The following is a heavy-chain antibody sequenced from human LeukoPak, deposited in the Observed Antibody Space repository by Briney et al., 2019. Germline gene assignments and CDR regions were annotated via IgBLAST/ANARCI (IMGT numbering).Heavy chain of an antibody. CDR3: ATAHSLYSSGWYYFDY. Sequence: ASVKVSCKVSGYTLTEISMHWVRQAPGKGLEWMGRFDPEDGEPIHAQEFQGRVTMTEDTSTDTAFMELSSLRSEDTAVYYCATAHSLYSSGWYYFDYWGQGTLVTVSS. J-gene: IGHJ4*02. V-gene: IGHV1-24*01. CDR2: FDPEDGEP. D-gene: IGHD6-19*01. CDR1: GYTLTEIS.